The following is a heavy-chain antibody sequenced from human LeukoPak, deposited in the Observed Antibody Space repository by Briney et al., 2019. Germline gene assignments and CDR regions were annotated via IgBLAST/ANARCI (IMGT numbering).Heavy chain of an antibody. V-gene: IGHV1-2*02. J-gene: IGHJ4*02. D-gene: IGHD7-27*01. Sequence: ASVKVSYKTSGYTFIDYYMYWVRQAPGQGLEWMGWINPTSGGTKSAQKFQGRVTMTRDTSISTAYMELSGLRSDDTAMYYCARDFSGAHFDSWGQGTLVTVSS. CDR3: ARDFSGAHFDS. CDR2: INPTSGGT. CDR1: GYTFIDYY.